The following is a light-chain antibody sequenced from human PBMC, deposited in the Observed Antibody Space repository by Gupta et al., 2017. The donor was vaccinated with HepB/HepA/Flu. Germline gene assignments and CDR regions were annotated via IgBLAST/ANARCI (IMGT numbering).Light chain of an antibody. CDR3: QKYHTLYT. V-gene: IGKV1-33*01. CDR2: EAS. CDR1: EDIKKY. J-gene: IGKJ2*01. Sequence: DIPMTQSPSSLSASVGDRVTITCQASEDIKKYLNWYQQTPGKAPTLLIYEASDLQTGVPSRFTGSGSGTVFSFTIRSLQHEDVGTYDCQKYHTLYTFGQGTKVEMK.